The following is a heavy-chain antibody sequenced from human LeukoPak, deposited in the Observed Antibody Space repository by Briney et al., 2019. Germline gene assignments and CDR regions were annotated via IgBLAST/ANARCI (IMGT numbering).Heavy chain of an antibody. CDR2: VYASGNT. CDR1: GGSISSYY. J-gene: IGHJ4*02. Sequence: SETLSLTCTVSGGSISSYYWSWIRQPAGKGLEWIGRVYASGNTKYNPSLKSRVTMSVDTSKSQVSLNMTSATAADTAVYFCARGNRGYETFDYWGQGALVTVSS. CDR3: ARGNRGYETFDY. D-gene: IGHD5-12*01. V-gene: IGHV4-4*07.